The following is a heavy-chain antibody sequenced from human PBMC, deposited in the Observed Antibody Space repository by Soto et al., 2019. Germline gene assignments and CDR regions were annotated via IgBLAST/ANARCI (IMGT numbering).Heavy chain of an antibody. CDR1: GGSISSGDYY. V-gene: IGHV4-30-4*01. Sequence: PSETLSLTCTVSGGSISSGDYYWSWILHPPGKGLEWIGYIYYSGSTYYNPSLKSRVTISVDTSKNQFSLKLSSVTAADTAVYYCARTYSSSWYFYFQHWGQGTLVTVSS. CDR2: IYYSGST. D-gene: IGHD6-13*01. J-gene: IGHJ1*01. CDR3: ARTYSSSWYFYFQH.